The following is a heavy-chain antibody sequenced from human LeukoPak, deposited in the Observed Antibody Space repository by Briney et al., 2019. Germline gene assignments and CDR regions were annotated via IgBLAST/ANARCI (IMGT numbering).Heavy chain of an antibody. Sequence: KGLEWIGRIYTSGSTNYNPSLKSRVTMSVDTSKNQFSLKLSSVTAADTAVYYCARDLPPGYWGQGTLVTVSS. CDR3: ARDLPPGY. D-gene: IGHD3-10*01. CDR2: IYTSGST. V-gene: IGHV4-4*07. J-gene: IGHJ4*02.